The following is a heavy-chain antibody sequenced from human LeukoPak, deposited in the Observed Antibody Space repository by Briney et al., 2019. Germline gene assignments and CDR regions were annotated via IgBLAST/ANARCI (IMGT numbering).Heavy chain of an antibody. J-gene: IGHJ3*02. V-gene: IGHV3-64*04. CDR1: GFTFSSYA. CDR3: ARDTPERITGRPDAFDI. D-gene: IGHD1-20*01. Sequence: GGSLRLSCSASGFTFSSYAMHWVRQAPGKGLEYVSAISSNGGSTYYADSVKGRFTISRDNAKNSLYLQMNSLRAEDTAVYYCARDTPERITGRPDAFDIWGQGTMVTVSS. CDR2: ISSNGGST.